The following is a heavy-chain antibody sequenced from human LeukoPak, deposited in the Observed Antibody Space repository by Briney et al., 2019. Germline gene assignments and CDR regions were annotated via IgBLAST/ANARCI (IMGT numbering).Heavy chain of an antibody. D-gene: IGHD2-2*01. CDR3: ARDDCSTTPCYAY. CDR2: IWYDGSKT. CDR1: GFNFNEYG. Sequence: GGSLRLSCVASGFNFNEYGMNWVRQAPGKGLEWVAAIWYDGSKTSYTDSVKGRFTVSRDISKNTVYLQMNGLKAEDTAVYYCARDDCSTTPCYAYWGQGTLVTVSS. V-gene: IGHV3-33*07. J-gene: IGHJ4*02.